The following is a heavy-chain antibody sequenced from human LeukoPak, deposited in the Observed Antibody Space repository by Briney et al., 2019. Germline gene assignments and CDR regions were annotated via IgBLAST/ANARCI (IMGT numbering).Heavy chain of an antibody. Sequence: SETLSLTCTVSGGSISGYYWSWIRQPPGKGLEWIGYIYYSGSTNYNPSLKSRVTISVDTSKNQFSLKLSSVTAADTAVYYCARVYCSSTSCYTQAGWFDPWGQGTLVTVSS. J-gene: IGHJ5*02. CDR1: GGSISGYY. CDR3: ARVYCSSTSCYTQAGWFDP. V-gene: IGHV4-59*01. D-gene: IGHD2-2*02. CDR2: IYYSGST.